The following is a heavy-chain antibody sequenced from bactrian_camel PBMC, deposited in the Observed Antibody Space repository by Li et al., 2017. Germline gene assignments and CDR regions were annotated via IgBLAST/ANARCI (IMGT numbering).Heavy chain of an antibody. CDR1: NGRNCM. Sequence: HVQLVESGGGSVQAGGSLGLSCVVSNGRNCMGWFRQAPGKKREAVATMDSAEWTWYADFVKGRFTISRDNAKNTMYLQMNSLKPEDTAMYYCAAVMDYGLGCAEYGYWGQGTQVTVS. V-gene: IGHV3S53*01. J-gene: IGHJ4*01. CDR2: MDSAEWT. D-gene: IGHD5*01. CDR3: AAVMDYGLGCAEYGY.